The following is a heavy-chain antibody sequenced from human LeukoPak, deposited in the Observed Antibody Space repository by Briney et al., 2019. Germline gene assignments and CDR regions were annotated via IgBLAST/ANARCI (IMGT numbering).Heavy chain of an antibody. CDR2: INPNSGGT. J-gene: IGHJ5*02. CDR3: ARGEGGLHVSWFDP. Sequence: GASVKVSCKASGYTFTGYYMHWVRQAPGQGIEWMGWINPNSGGTNYAQKFQGRVTMTRDTSINTAYMELSRLRSDDTAVYYCARGEGGLHVSWFDPWGQGTLVTVSS. V-gene: IGHV1-2*02. D-gene: IGHD3-16*01. CDR1: GYTFTGYY.